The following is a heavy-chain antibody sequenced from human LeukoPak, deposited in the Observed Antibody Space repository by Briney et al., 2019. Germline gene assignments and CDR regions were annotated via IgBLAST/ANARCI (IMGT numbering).Heavy chain of an antibody. Sequence: GGSLRLSCAASGFTFSDYYMSWIRQAPGKGLEWVSYISSSGSTIYYADSVKGRFTISRDNAKNSLYLQMNSLRAEDTAVYYCARLWFGELPHPYYYYGMDVWGQGTTVTVSS. CDR3: ARLWFGELPHPYYYYGMDV. CDR1: GFTFSDYY. V-gene: IGHV3-11*01. CDR2: ISSSGSTI. D-gene: IGHD3-10*01. J-gene: IGHJ6*02.